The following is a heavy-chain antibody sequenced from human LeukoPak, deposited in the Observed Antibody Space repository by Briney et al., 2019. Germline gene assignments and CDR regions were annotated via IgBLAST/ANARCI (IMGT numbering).Heavy chain of an antibody. CDR3: ARGGYSGYVY. CDR2: INHSGST. V-gene: IGHV4-34*01. Sequence: SETLSLTCAVYGGSFSGYYWSWIRQPPGKGLEWIGEINHSGSTNYNPSLKSRVTISVDTSKNQFSLKLSSVTAADTAVYYCARGGYSGYVYWGQGTLVIVSS. J-gene: IGHJ4*02. D-gene: IGHD5-12*01. CDR1: GGSFSGYY.